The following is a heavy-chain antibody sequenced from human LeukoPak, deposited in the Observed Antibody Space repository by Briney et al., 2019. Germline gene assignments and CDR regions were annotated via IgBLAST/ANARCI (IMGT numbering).Heavy chain of an antibody. CDR1: GFTFDDYG. D-gene: IGHD6-6*01. V-gene: IGHV3-20*04. Sequence: GGSLRLSCAASGFTFDDYGMSWVRQAPGKGLEWVSGINWNGGSTGYADSVKGRFTISRDNAKSSLYLQMNSLRAEDTALYYCARGTSIAALTSFDYWGQGTLVTVSS. J-gene: IGHJ4*02. CDR3: ARGTSIAALTSFDY. CDR2: INWNGGST.